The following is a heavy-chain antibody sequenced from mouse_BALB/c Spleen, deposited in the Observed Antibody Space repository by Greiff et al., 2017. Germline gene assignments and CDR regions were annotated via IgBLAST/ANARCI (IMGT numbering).Heavy chain of an antibody. V-gene: IGHV1S137*01. J-gene: IGHJ2*01. D-gene: IGHD1-1*01. CDR2: ISTYYGDA. Sequence: VHLVESGAELVRPGVSVKISCKGSGYTFTDYAMHWVKQSHAKSLEWIGVISTYYGDASYNQKFKGKATMTVDKSSSTAYMELARLTSEDSAIYYCARSFITTVVAPDYWGQGTTLTVSS. CDR1: GYTFTDYA. CDR3: ARSFITTVVAPDY.